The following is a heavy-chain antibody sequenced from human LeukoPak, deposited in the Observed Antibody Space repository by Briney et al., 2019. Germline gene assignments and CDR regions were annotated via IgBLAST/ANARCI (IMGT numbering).Heavy chain of an antibody. V-gene: IGHV4-59*08. Sequence: PSETLSLTCSVSGGSISPYYWSWIRQPPGKGLEWIGYIYYSGSTNYNPSLKSRVTISVDTSKNQFSLKLSSVTAADTAVYYCARRRRVTVTKGGDYFDYWGQGTLVTVSS. D-gene: IGHD4-17*01. J-gene: IGHJ4*02. CDR1: GGSISPYY. CDR2: IYYSGST. CDR3: ARRRRVTVTKGGDYFDY.